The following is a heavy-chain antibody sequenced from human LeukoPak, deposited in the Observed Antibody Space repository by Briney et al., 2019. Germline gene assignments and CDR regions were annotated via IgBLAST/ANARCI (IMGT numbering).Heavy chain of an antibody. CDR3: ARGVLYSSSGYNY. V-gene: IGHV4-34*01. J-gene: IGHJ4*02. Sequence: PSETLSLTCAVYGGSFGGYYWSWIRQPPGKGLEWIGEINHSGSTNYNPSLKSRVTISVDTSKNQFSLKLSSVTAADTAVYYCARGVLYSSSGYNYWGQGTLVTVSS. CDR1: GGSFGGYY. D-gene: IGHD6-6*01. CDR2: INHSGST.